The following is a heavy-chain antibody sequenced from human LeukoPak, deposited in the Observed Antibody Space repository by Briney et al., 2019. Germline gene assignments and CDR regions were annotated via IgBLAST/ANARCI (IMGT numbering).Heavy chain of an antibody. Sequence: SHTLSLTCAVSGGSISSGGYSWSWIRQPPAKGLEWIGYIYHSGSTYYNPSLKSRVTISVDRSKNQFSLKLSSVTAADTAVYYCARDSPPLGGLDPWGQGTLVTVSS. CDR2: IYHSGST. J-gene: IGHJ5*02. CDR3: ARDSPPLGGLDP. CDR1: GGSISSGGYS. D-gene: IGHD6-6*01. V-gene: IGHV4-30-2*01.